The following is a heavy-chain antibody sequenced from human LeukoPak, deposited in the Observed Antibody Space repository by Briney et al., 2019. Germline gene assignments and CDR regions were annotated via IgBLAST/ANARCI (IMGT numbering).Heavy chain of an antibody. D-gene: IGHD3-22*01. CDR1: GYTFTSYG. CDR2: ISAYNGNT. CDR3: ARVDRGSSGYYYYFDY. V-gene: IGHV1-18*01. Sequence: GASVKVSCKASGYTFTSYGISWVRQAPGQGLEWMGWISAYNGNTNSAQKLQGRVTMTTDTSTSTAYMELRSLRSDDTAVYYCARVDRGSSGYYYYFDYWGQGTLVTVSS. J-gene: IGHJ4*02.